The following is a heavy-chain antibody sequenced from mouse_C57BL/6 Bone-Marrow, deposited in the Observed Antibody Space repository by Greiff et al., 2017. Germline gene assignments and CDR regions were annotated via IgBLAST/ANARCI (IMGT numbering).Heavy chain of an antibody. D-gene: IGHD1-1*01. J-gene: IGHJ4*01. CDR1: YFAFMASA. V-gene: IGHV1-49*01. CDR3: ARGGYGSIYAMDY. CDR2: FTMYSDAT. Sequence: LQQSGAELVRPGSSVKLSCKDSYFAFMASAMHWVKQRPGHGLEWIGSFTMYSDATEYSENFKGKATLTANTSSSTAYMELSSSTAEDSAVYYCARGGYGSIYAMDYWGQGTSVTVSS.